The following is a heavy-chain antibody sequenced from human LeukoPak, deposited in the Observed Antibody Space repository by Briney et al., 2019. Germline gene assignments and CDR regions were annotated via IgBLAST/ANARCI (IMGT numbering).Heavy chain of an antibody. CDR2: MNPNSGNT. CDR1: GYTFTSYD. D-gene: IGHD6-25*01. V-gene: IGHV1-8*01. J-gene: IGHJ5*02. Sequence: ASVKVSCKASGYTFTSYDINWVRQATGQGLEWMGWMNPNSGNTGYAQKFQGRVAITADKSTSTVYMELSSLRSEDTAIYYCARQAARWEDWFDPWGQGTLVTVYS. CDR3: ARQAARWEDWFDP.